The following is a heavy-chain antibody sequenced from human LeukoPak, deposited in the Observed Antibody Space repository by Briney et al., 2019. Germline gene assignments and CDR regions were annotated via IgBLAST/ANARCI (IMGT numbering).Heavy chain of an antibody. CDR3: AKMFHTDGYYLGEHLFDA. CDR1: GFTFSSYS. D-gene: IGHD3-22*01. Sequence: PGGSLRLSCAASGFTFSSYSMNWVRQAPGKGLEWVSSISSSSSYIYYADSVKGRFTISRDNAKNSLYLQMNGLRAEDTAIYYCAKMFHTDGYYLGEHLFDAWGQGTLVTVSS. V-gene: IGHV3-21*04. J-gene: IGHJ5*02. CDR2: ISSSSSYI.